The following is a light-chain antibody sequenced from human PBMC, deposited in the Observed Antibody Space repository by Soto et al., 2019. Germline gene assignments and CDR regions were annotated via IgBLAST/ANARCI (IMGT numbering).Light chain of an antibody. CDR3: QFYGSSLIT. Sequence: IVLTQSPGTLSLSPGETATLSCKASEPIKTYYFGWYQQKPGQSPRLLIFGVYSRATGIPDRFSGSGSGTDFTLTISRLEPEDFAVYYCQFYGSSLITSGQGTRLEIK. CDR1: EPIKTYY. J-gene: IGKJ5*01. CDR2: GVY. V-gene: IGKV3-20*01.